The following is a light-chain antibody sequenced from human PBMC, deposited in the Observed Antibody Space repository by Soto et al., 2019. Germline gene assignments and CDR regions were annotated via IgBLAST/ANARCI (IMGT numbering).Light chain of an antibody. CDR3: CSYAGSSTYV. Sequence: ALTHPASVSGSPGQSITISCTGTSSDVGSYNLVSWYQQHPGKAPKLMIYEGSKRPSGVSNRFSGSKSGNTASLTISGLQAEEEADYYCCSYAGSSTYVFGTGTKVTVL. CDR1: SSDVGSYNL. V-gene: IGLV2-23*01. CDR2: EGS. J-gene: IGLJ1*01.